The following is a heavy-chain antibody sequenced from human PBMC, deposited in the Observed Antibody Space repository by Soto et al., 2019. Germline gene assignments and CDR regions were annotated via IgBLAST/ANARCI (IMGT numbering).Heavy chain of an antibody. CDR1: GGSMRNYF. CDR2: IHHSGTT. Sequence: PSDTLSLTCTVSGGSMRNYFWTWIRQPPGKGLEWIGYIHHSGTTSFFPSYNPSLRSRVTISEDTSKNQFSLKLLSVTTADTAVYFCAAGEASSRNLAPYYLDFWGQGTLVTVSS. J-gene: IGHJ4*02. D-gene: IGHD6-13*01. V-gene: IGHV4-59*07. CDR3: AAGEASSRNLAPYYLDF.